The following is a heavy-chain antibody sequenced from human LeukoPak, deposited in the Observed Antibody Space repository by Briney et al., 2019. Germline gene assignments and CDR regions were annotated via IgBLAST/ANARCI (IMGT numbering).Heavy chain of an antibody. J-gene: IGHJ4*02. D-gene: IGHD2-8*01. V-gene: IGHV3-23*01. CDR1: GFTFSSYS. CDR2: ISGSGGST. Sequence: GGSLRLSCAASGFTFSSYSMNWVRQAPGKGLEWVSAISGSGGSTYYADSVKGRFTISRDNSKNTLYLQMNSLRAEDTAVYYCAKARGIVLIVYKIYFDYWGQGTLVTVSS. CDR3: AKARGIVLIVYKIYFDY.